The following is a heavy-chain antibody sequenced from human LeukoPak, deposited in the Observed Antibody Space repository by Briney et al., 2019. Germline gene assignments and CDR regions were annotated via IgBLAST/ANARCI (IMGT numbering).Heavy chain of an antibody. D-gene: IGHD3-22*01. CDR2: INPNSGGT. CDR3: ARGRNSVYYFNVVAPYYFDY. CDR1: GYTFTGYY. J-gene: IGHJ4*02. Sequence: ASVKVSCKASGYTFTGYYMHWVRQAPGQGLEWMGRINPNSGGTNYAQKFQGRVTMTRDTSINTAHMDLSRLRSDDTAVYYCARGRNSVYYFNVVAPYYFDYWGQGTLVTVSS. V-gene: IGHV1-2*06.